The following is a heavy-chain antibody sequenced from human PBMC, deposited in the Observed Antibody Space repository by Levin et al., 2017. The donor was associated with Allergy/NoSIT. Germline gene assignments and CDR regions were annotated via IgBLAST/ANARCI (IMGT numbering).Heavy chain of an antibody. CDR2: ISYDGVHK. V-gene: IGHV3-30*18. J-gene: IGHJ6*02. CDR1: GFGFSRYA. D-gene: IGHD6-13*01. CDR3: AKDRVSTVGYSYSMDV. Sequence: GGSLRLSCAASGFGFSRYAMYWVRQAPGKGLEWLSLISYDGVHKKYAVSVKDRFTVSRDNSENTAYLQLNSLRGEDTAVYWCAKDRVSTVGYSYSMDVWGQGTTVTVSS.